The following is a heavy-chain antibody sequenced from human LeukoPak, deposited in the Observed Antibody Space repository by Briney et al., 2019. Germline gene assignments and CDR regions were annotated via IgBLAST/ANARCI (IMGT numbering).Heavy chain of an antibody. CDR3: AKVPGAYCSGGSCYVDY. CDR2: ISGSGGST. CDR1: GFTFSSYA. V-gene: IGHV3-23*01. D-gene: IGHD2-15*01. J-gene: IGHJ4*02. Sequence: GGSLRLSCAASGFTFSSYAMSWVRQAPGKGLEWVSAISGSGGSTYYADSVKGRFTISRDNSKNTLYLQMNSLRAEDTAVYYCAKVPGAYCSGGSCYVDYWGKGALVTVSS.